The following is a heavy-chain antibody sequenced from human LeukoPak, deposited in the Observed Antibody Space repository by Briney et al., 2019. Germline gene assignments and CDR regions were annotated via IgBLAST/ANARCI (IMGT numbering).Heavy chain of an antibody. CDR2: IYYNGRA. CDR3: ARRSSESFDF. D-gene: IGHD3-22*01. Sequence: SETLSLTCTVSGGSISSYYWAWIRQPLGKGLEWIGYIYYNGRATYNPSLKSRVTISVDTSKNQFSLKLSSVTAADTAVYYCARRSSESFDFWGQGTLVTVSS. CDR1: GGSISSYY. J-gene: IGHJ4*02. V-gene: IGHV4-59*08.